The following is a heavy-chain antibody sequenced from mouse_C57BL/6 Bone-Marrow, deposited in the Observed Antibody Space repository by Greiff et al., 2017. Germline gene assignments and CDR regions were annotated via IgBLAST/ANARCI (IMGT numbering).Heavy chain of an antibody. J-gene: IGHJ4*01. CDR3: ARRGIYYYGSSYRGYYYAMDY. CDR1: GFSLSTSGMG. D-gene: IGHD1-1*01. Sequence: QVTLKVSGPGILQSSQTLSLTCSFSGFSLSTSGMGVSWIRQPSGKGLEWLAHIYWDDDKRYNPSLKRRLTISKDTSRNQVFLKITSVDTADTATYYCARRGIYYYGSSYRGYYYAMDYWGQGTSVTVSS. CDR2: IYWDDDK. V-gene: IGHV8-12*01.